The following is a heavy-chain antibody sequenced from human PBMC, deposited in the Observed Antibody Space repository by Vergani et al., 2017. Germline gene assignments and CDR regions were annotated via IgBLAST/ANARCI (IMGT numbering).Heavy chain of an antibody. CDR1: GYSFTSYW. J-gene: IGHJ6*03. CDR2: IYPGDSDT. Sequence: EVQLVQSGAEVKKPGESLKISCKGSGYSFTSYWIGWVRQMPGKGLEWMGIIYPGDSDTRYSPSFKGQVTISADKSISTAYLQWSSLKASDTAMYYCARHLFGVVPNYYYYMDVWGKGTTVTVSS. D-gene: IGHD3-3*01. CDR3: ARHLFGVVPNYYYYMDV. V-gene: IGHV5-51*01.